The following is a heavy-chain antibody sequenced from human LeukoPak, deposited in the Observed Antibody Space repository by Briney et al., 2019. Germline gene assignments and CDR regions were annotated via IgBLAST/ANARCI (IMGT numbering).Heavy chain of an antibody. CDR2: ISAYNGNT. D-gene: IGHD3-16*02. CDR3: ARDARLYDYVWGSYRQDIDY. V-gene: IGHV1-18*04. CDR1: GYTFTGYY. Sequence: ASVKVSCKASGYTFTGYYMHWVRQAPGQGLEWMGWISAYNGNTNYAQKLQGRVTMTTDTSTSTAYMELRSLRSDDTAVYYCARDARLYDYVWGSYRQDIDYWGQGTLVTVSS. J-gene: IGHJ4*02.